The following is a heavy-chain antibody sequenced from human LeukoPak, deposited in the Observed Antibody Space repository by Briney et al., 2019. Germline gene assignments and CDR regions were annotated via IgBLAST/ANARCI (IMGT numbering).Heavy chain of an antibody. CDR1: GFTFSSYA. CDR3: AKDMAKYYDFWSGYYLFDY. V-gene: IGHV3-23*01. CDR2: ISGSVGST. Sequence: GGSLRLSCAASGFTFSSYAMSWFGQAPGKGLNWFSAISGSVGSTYYADSVKGRFTISRDNSKNTLYLQMSSLRAEDTAVYYCAKDMAKYYDFWSGYYLFDYWGQGTLVTVSS. J-gene: IGHJ4*02. D-gene: IGHD3-3*01.